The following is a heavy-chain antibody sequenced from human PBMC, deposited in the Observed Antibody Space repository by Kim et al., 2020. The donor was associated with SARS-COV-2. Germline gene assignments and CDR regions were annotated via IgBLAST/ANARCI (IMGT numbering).Heavy chain of an antibody. CDR3: AKSWGSDYGGNPYYYYGMDV. D-gene: IGHD4-17*01. Sequence: GGSLRLSCAASGFTFSNYAMSWVRQAPGKGLEWVSVIYSGGTSTYYADSVKGRFTVSRDNSKSTLYLQMNSLRAEDTAVYYCAKSWGSDYGGNPYYYYGMDVWCQGTTVTVSS. CDR1: GFTFSNYA. CDR2: IYSGGTST. J-gene: IGHJ6*02. V-gene: IGHV3-23*03.